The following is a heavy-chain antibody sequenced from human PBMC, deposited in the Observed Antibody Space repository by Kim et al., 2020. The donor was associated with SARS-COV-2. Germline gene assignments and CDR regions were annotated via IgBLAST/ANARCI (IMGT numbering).Heavy chain of an antibody. V-gene: IGHV4-31*03. CDR1: GGSISSGGYY. D-gene: IGHD5-18*01. Sequence: SETLSLTCTVSGGSISSGGYYWSWIRQQPGKGLEWIGYIYYSGRTYYNPSLKSRVTISVDTSKNQFSLKLSSVTAADTAVYYCARDSSTGYSYGPFDYWGQGTLVTVSS. CDR2: IYYSGRT. J-gene: IGHJ4*01. CDR3: ARDSSTGYSYGPFDY.